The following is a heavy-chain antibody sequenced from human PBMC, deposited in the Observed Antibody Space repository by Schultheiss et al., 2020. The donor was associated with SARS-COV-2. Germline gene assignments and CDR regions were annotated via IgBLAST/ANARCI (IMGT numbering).Heavy chain of an antibody. J-gene: IGHJ4*02. CDR1: GFTFSSYS. CDR3: AKGGGYYGSGSKGFFDY. Sequence: GGSLRLSCAASGFTFSSYSMNWVRQAPGKGLEWVSSISSSSSYIYYADSVKGRFTISRDNSKNTLYLQMNSLRAEDTAVYYCAKGGGYYGSGSKGFFDYWGQGTLVTVSS. CDR2: ISSSSSYI. V-gene: IGHV3-21*04. D-gene: IGHD3-10*01.